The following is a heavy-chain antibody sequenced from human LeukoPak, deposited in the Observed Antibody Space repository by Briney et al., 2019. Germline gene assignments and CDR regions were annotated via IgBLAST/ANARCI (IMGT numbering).Heavy chain of an antibody. J-gene: IGHJ4*02. CDR2: IGGRDGST. D-gene: IGHD3-10*01. V-gene: IGHV3-23*01. CDR3: AKGHYYGSGSLDY. CDR1: GFTFSSYG. Sequence: GGSLRLSCAASGFTFSSYGMSWVRQAPGKGLEWVSAIGGRDGSTYYADSVKGRFTISRDNSKNTLYVQMNSLRAEDTAVYYCAKGHYYGSGSLDYWGQGTLVTVSS.